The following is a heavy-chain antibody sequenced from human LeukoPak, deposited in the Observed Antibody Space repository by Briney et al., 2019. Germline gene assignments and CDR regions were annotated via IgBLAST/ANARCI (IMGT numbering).Heavy chain of an antibody. CDR1: GGSISSTSDH. D-gene: IGHD2-2*01. V-gene: IGHV4-39*01. J-gene: IGHJ4*02. Sequence: PSETLSLTCTVSGGSISSTSDHWGWIRQSPGKGLEWIGNIYYSGYTHYNPSLQSRVSLSVDTSKNQFSLKLSSVTAADTAVYYCARVLPAAMNFDCWGQGTLVTVSS. CDR3: ARVLPAAMNFDC. CDR2: IYYSGYT.